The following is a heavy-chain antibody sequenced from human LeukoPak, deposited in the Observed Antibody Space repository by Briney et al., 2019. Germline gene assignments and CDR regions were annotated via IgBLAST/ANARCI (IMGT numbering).Heavy chain of an antibody. D-gene: IGHD3-10*01. V-gene: IGHV1-69*13. Sequence: SVKVSCKASGGTFSNYAISWVRQAPGQGLEWMGGIIPMFGTANHAQKFQGRVTITADESTSTAYMELSSLRSEDTAVYYCARNMHNTYYYGSGSYVYDLDIWGQGTMVTVSS. CDR2: IIPMFGTA. CDR1: GGTFSNYA. J-gene: IGHJ3*02. CDR3: ARNMHNTYYYGSGSYVYDLDI.